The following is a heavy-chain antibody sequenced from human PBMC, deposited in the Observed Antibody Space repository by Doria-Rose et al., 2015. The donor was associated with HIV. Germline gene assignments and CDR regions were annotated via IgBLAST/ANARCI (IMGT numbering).Heavy chain of an antibody. CDR1: GVSLSSPGMG. D-gene: IGHD6-13*01. Sequence: SGPVLVKPTETLTLTCTVSGVSLSSPGMGVSWIRQPPGKALEWLANIFSDDARSYKTSLKSRLTSTRGTSKSQVVVTMTDMDAVDTATYYCARIKSSKWYHKYYFDFWGQGTLVIVSA. V-gene: IGHV2-26*01. J-gene: IGHJ4*02. CDR3: ARIKSSKWYHKYYFDF. CDR2: IFSDDAR.